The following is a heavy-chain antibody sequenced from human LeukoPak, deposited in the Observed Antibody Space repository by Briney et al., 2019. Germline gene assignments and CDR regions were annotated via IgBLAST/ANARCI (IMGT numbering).Heavy chain of an antibody. J-gene: IGHJ3*02. CDR1: GGSISGFH. CDR3: ARRNDFDI. Sequence: SETLSLTCTVCGGSISGFHWNWIRQPPGKGLEWIGDSYYSGRTDSNPSLKSRVTVSVDTTKNQFNLRLTSVTAADTAMYYCARRNDFDIWGPGTMVTVSS. V-gene: IGHV4-59*08. CDR2: SYYSGRT.